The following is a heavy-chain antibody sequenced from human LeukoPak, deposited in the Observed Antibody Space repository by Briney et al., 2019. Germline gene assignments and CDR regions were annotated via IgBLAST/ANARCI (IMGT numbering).Heavy chain of an antibody. CDR2: ISSSGSTI. CDR1: GFTFSSYE. Sequence: PGGSLRLSCAASGFTFSSYEMNWVRQAPGKGLEWVSYISSSGSTIYYADSVKGRFTISRDNAKNSLYLQMNSLRAEDTAVYYCARDRVAAAGPLHWYFDLWGRGTLVTVSS. D-gene: IGHD6-13*01. CDR3: ARDRVAAAGPLHWYFDL. V-gene: IGHV3-48*03. J-gene: IGHJ2*01.